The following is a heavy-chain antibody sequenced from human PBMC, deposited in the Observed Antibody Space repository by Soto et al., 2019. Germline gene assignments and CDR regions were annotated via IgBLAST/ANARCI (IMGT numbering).Heavy chain of an antibody. D-gene: IGHD3-10*01. CDR3: ARTTYYYGSGSPPAPYYFDY. J-gene: IGHJ4*02. CDR2: IYYRGNA. Sequence: PSETLSLTCSVSDDSINSDKYYWGWIRQPPGKGLEWIGSIYYRGNAYYNPSLQTRVTISLDKSKSQFSLKLSSVTAADSAVYYCARTTYYYGSGSPPAPYYFDYWGQGTLVTVSS. V-gene: IGHV4-39*07. CDR1: DDSINSDKYY.